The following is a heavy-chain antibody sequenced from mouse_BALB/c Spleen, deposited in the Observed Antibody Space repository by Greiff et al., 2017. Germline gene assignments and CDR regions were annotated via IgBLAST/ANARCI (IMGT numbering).Heavy chain of an antibody. V-gene: IGHV1S132*01. CDR2: IFPGTGTT. J-gene: IGHJ4*01. CDR3: ARGGAMDY. Sequence: QVQLQQSGAELVKPGASVKLSCKTSGYTFTSYCIQWVKQRPGQGLGWIGEIFPGTGTTYYNEKFKGKATLTIDTSSSTAYMQLSSLTSEDSAVYFCARGGAMDYWGQGTSVTVSS. CDR1: GYTFTSYC.